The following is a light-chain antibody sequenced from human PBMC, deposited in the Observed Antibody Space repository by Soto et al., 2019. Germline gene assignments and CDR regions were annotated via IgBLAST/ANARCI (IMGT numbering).Light chain of an antibody. CDR2: AAS. V-gene: IGKV1-39*01. Sequence: DIQMTQSPSSLSASVGDRVTITCRASQSISSYLNWYQQKPGKAPKLLIYAASSLDSGVPSRFSGSESGTDFTLTISSLQPEDFATNYCQQSYTTPWTFGQGTRVDIK. J-gene: IGKJ1*01. CDR1: QSISSY. CDR3: QQSYTTPWT.